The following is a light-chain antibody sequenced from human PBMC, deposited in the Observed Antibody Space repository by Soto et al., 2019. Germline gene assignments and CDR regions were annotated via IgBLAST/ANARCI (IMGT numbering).Light chain of an antibody. CDR3: QHYDSSPPT. CDR1: QSVNSNY. V-gene: IGKV3-20*01. J-gene: IGKJ1*01. Sequence: EIVLTQSPGTLSLSPGERATLSCRASQSVNSNYLAWYQQKPGQAPRLLIYGASGRATGIPDRFSGSGSGTDFTLTISRLEPEDLAVFFCQHYDSSPPTFGQGTKVEIK. CDR2: GAS.